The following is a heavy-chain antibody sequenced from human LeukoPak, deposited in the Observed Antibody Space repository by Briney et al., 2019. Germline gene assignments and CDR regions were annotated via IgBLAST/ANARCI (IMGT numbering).Heavy chain of an antibody. CDR1: GGSISSANYY. V-gene: IGHV4-61*02. D-gene: IGHD1-1*01. Sequence: SETLSLTCTVSGGSISSANYYWSWIRQPAGKGLEWIGRIDTSGSATYNPSLKSRVTISVDTSKNQFSLKLTSVTAADTAVYYCARDRTTSTRGAFDIWGQGTMVTVSS. J-gene: IGHJ3*02. CDR2: IDTSGSA. CDR3: ARDRTTSTRGAFDI.